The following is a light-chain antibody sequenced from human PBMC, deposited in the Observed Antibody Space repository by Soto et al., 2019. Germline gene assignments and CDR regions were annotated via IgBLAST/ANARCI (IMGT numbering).Light chain of an antibody. CDR1: QNINNY. CDR2: AAS. CDR3: QQSYIDPWGT. Sequence: DIQMTQSPSSLSASVGDRVTITCRTSQNINNYLNWYRQRPGKAPKLLIYAASTLQSGVPSRFSGSGSGTDFTLAISSLQPEDFATYYCQQSYIDPWGTCGQGTKVESK. V-gene: IGKV1-39*01. J-gene: IGKJ1*01.